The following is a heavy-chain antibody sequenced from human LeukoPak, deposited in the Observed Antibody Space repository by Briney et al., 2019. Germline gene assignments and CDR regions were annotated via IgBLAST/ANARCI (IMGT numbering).Heavy chain of an antibody. J-gene: IGHJ4*02. CDR1: GYTFTGYY. CDR2: INPNSGGT. V-gene: IGHV1-2*02. D-gene: IGHD6-13*01. Sequence: ASVKVSCKASGYTFTGYYMHWVRQAAGQRLECMGWINPNSGGTNYAQKFQGRVTMTRDTSISTAYMELSRLRSDDTAVYYCARASSPYSSSWYYFDYWGQGTLVTVSS. CDR3: ARASSPYSSSWYYFDY.